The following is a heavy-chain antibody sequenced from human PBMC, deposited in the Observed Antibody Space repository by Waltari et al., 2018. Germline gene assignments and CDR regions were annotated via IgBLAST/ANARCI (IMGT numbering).Heavy chain of an antibody. CDR3: ATYVGASIGTAAFDV. CDR2: ISYTGTT. CDR1: GGSIISNRHY. Sequence: QLHLQEAGPGLVKPSETLSLTCSVSGGSIISNRHYRSWIRQPPGKGLEWTATISYTGTTYYNPSLRSRVTISVDMAKNQFSLKLTSVTPADTAVYYCATYVGASIGTAAFDVWGQGTMVTVSS. J-gene: IGHJ3*01. D-gene: IGHD3-16*01. V-gene: IGHV4-39*01.